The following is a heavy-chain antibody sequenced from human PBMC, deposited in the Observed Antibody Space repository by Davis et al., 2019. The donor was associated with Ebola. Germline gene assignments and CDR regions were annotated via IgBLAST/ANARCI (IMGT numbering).Heavy chain of an antibody. D-gene: IGHD2-21*02. CDR2: LYSGGST. J-gene: IGHJ5*02. CDR1: GFTFSSYA. CDR3: AKDQDVNCGGDCNWFDP. V-gene: IGHV3-23*01. Sequence: PGGSLRLSCAASGFTFSSYAMSWVRQAPGKGLEWVSALYSGGSTYYADSVKGRFTISRDNSKNTLYLQMNSLRAEDTAVYYCAKDQDVNCGGDCNWFDPWGQGTLVTVSS.